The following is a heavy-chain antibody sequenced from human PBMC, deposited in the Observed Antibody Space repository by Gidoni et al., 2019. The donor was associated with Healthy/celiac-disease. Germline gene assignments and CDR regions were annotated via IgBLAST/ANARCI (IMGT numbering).Heavy chain of an antibody. CDR3: ARGYYSGSYLGGYYFDY. Sequence: EVQLVETGGGLIQPGGSLRLSCAASGFTVSSNYMSWVRQAPGKGLEWVSVIYSGGSTYYADSVKGRFTISRDNSKNTLYLQMNSLRAEDTAVYYCARGYYSGSYLGGYYFDYWGQGTLVTVSS. CDR2: IYSGGST. D-gene: IGHD1-26*01. J-gene: IGHJ4*02. CDR1: GFTVSSNY. V-gene: IGHV3-53*02.